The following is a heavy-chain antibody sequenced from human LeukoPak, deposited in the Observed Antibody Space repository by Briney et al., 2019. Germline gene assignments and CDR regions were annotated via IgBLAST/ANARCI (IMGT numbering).Heavy chain of an antibody. CDR1: GYSFTSYW. D-gene: IGHD1-1*01. Sequence: PGKSLQISCKCTGYSFTSYWISGSRQMPGKGLDWMGRTDPRDSYSTYSPSFQGHVTISADKSVSTAYLQWSSLKASETAMYFCARGTGTTVLMDVWGQGTTVTVSS. J-gene: IGHJ6*02. V-gene: IGHV5-10-1*01. CDR2: TDPRDSYS. CDR3: ARGTGTTVLMDV.